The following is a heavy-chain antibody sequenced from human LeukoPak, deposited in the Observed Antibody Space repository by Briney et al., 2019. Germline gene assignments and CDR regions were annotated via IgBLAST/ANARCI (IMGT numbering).Heavy chain of an antibody. CDR2: ISGRGGST. CDR3: ARETEALDY. V-gene: IGHV3-23*01. Sequence: PGGSLRLSCAASGFTYSSSAMSWVRQAPGKGLEWVSSISGRGGSTYYADSVQGRFTISRDNSKNTLYLQMNSLRVEDTAVYYCARETEALDYWGQGTLVTVSS. CDR1: GFTYSSSA. J-gene: IGHJ4*02.